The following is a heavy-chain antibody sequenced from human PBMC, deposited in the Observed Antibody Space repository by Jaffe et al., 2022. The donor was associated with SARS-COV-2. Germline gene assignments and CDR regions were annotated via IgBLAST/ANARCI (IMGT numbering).Heavy chain of an antibody. CDR2: INWNGDKT. V-gene: IGHV3-20*01. J-gene: IGHJ3*02. CDR1: GFIFDDYG. Sequence: EVQLVESGGGVVRPGGSLRLSCAASGFIFDDYGMNWVRQVPGKGLEWVSGINWNGDKTGYADSVKGRFTISRDNAKNFLYLQMNSLRAEDTALYHCARVLRGYSFGQAFDIWGQGTVVTVSP. CDR3: ARVLRGYSFGQAFDI. D-gene: IGHD5-18*01.